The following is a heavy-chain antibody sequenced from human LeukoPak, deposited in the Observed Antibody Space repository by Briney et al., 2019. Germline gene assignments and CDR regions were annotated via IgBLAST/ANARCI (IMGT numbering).Heavy chain of an antibody. J-gene: IGHJ4*02. V-gene: IGHV1-2*04. CDR2: IKPNSGGT. CDR1: GYTFTGYY. Sequence: VASVWVSCEASGYTFTGYYMHWVRQAPGQGLEWMGWIKPNSGGTNYAQKFHGCVTMTRDTSISTAYMELSRLRSDDTAVYYCARGARSIRATGLEYYFDYWGQGTLVTVSS. D-gene: IGHD1-1*01. CDR3: ARGARSIRATGLEYYFDY.